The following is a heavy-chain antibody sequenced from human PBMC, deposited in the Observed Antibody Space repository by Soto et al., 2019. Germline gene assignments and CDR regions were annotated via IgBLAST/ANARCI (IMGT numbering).Heavy chain of an antibody. Sequence: QVHLVQSGAEVKKPGASVKVSCKASGYTFTSYGITWVRQAPGQGLEGMGWISAHNGNTDYAQKLQGRVIVTRDTPTSTAYMELRSLISDDTAVDYCARGRYGDYWGQGALVTVSS. CDR2: ISAHNGNT. J-gene: IGHJ4*02. CDR3: ARGRYGDY. CDR1: GYTFTSYG. D-gene: IGHD1-1*01. V-gene: IGHV1-18*01.